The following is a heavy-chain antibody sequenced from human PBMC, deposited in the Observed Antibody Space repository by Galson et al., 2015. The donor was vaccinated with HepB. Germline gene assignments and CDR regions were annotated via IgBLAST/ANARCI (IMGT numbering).Heavy chain of an antibody. D-gene: IGHD2-2*01. J-gene: IGHJ6*03. Sequence: QSGAEVKKPGESLKISCKGSGYSFTSYWIGWVRQMPGKGLEWMGIIYPGDSDTRYSPSFQGQVTISADKSISTACLQWSSLKASDTAMYYCARRGYCSSTSCYNYYYYYMDVWGKGTTVTVSS. CDR1: GYSFTSYW. V-gene: IGHV5-51*03. CDR2: IYPGDSDT. CDR3: ARRGYCSSTSCYNYYYYYMDV.